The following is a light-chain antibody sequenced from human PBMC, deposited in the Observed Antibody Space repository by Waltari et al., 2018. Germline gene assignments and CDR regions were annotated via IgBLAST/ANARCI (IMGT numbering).Light chain of an antibody. V-gene: IGLV2-11*01. J-gene: IGLJ3*02. Sequence: QSALXXPRSVSGSPGQSVTISXXGTSSDVXXXNYVSWYQQHPGKAPKLMIYDVSKRPSGVPDRFSGSKSGNTAXLTISGLQAEXEADYYXXSYAGSYXWXXGGGTKLTVL. CDR1: SSDVXXXNY. CDR3: XSYAGSYXWX. CDR2: DVS.